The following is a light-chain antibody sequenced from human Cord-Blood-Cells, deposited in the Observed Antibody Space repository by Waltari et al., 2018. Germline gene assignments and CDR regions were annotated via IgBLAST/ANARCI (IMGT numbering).Light chain of an antibody. CDR1: QGISSY. CDR2: AAS. CDR3: QQYYSFPPT. Sequence: VIWMTQSPSLLSASTGDRVTISFRMRQGISSYLAWYQQKQGKAPELLIYAASTLQSGFPSRFSGSGSGTDFTLTISCLQSEDFATYYCQQYYSFPPTFGQGTKVEIK. J-gene: IGKJ1*01. V-gene: IGKV1D-8*01.